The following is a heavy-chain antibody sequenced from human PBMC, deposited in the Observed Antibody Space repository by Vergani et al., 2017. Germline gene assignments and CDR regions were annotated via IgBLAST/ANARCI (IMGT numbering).Heavy chain of an antibody. V-gene: IGHV1-18*01. Sequence: QVQLVQSGAEVKKPGASVKVSCKASGYTFSTYGISWVRQAPGQGLEWMGWISAYNGNTNYPEKFQGRLTMTTDTSTRTAYMELRSLRSDDTAVYYCAAAGSGTEAFDIWGQGTMVTVSS. D-gene: IGHD1-1*01. CDR3: AAAGSGTEAFDI. CDR1: GYTFSTYG. CDR2: ISAYNGNT. J-gene: IGHJ3*02.